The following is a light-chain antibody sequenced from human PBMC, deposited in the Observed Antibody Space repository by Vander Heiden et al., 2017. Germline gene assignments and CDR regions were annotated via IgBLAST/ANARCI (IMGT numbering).Light chain of an antibody. CDR2: EDN. CDR3: QSYDSSNPYVV. CDR1: SDSLASNY. J-gene: IGLJ2*01. V-gene: IGLV6-57*01. Sequence: NSMLTQPHSVSESPGTTVTIACARSSDSLASNYVQWYQQRPGISPTTVIYEDNQRPSGDPDRFSGSIDSSSNSASLTISGLKTEDEADYYCQSYDSSNPYVVFGGGTKLTVL.